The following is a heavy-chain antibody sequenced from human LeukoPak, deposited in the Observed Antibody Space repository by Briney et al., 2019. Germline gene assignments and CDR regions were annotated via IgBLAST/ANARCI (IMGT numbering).Heavy chain of an antibody. CDR2: IWYDGSNK. D-gene: IGHD2-21*01. CDR3: AKGSVRSRASRLDY. Sequence: PGGSLRLSCAASGFTFSSYGMHWVRQAPGKGLEWVAVIWYDGSNKYYADSVKGRFTISRDNSKNTLYLQMNSLRAEDTAVYYCAKGSVRSRASRLDYRGQGTLVTVSS. V-gene: IGHV3-33*06. CDR1: GFTFSSYG. J-gene: IGHJ4*02.